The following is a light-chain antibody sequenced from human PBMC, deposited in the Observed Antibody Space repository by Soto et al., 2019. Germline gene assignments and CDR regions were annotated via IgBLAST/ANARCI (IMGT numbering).Light chain of an antibody. CDR2: DAS. Sequence: EIVLTQSRATLSLSPGEIATLSFRAIHSVSSYLAWYQQKPGQAPRLLIYDASNRATGIPARFSGSGSGTDFTLTISSLEPEDFAVYYCQQRSNWPPTFGQGTRLEIK. V-gene: IGKV3-11*01. CDR1: HSVSSY. J-gene: IGKJ5*01. CDR3: QQRSNWPPT.